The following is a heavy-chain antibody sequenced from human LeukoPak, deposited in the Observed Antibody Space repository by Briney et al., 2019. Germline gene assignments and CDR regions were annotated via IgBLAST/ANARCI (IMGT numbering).Heavy chain of an antibody. CDR2: ICAYNGNT. CDR3: ARLYVMEDWFDP. J-gene: IGHJ5*02. Sequence: ASVKVSCTASGYTFTSYGISWVRQAPGQGLEWMGWICAYNGNTNYAQRLQGRVTMTTDTSTSTAYMELRSLRSDDTAVYYCARLYVMEDWFDPWGQGTLVTVSS. V-gene: IGHV1-18*01. D-gene: IGHD2-8*01. CDR1: GYTFTSYG.